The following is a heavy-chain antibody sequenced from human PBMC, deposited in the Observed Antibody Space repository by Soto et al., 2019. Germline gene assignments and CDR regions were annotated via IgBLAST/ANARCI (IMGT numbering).Heavy chain of an antibody. CDR3: AYNRWGPLIY. V-gene: IGHV2-26*01. CDR1: GFSLTTGKMG. D-gene: IGHD1-20*01. J-gene: IGHJ4*02. CDR2: IFSDNER. Sequence: SGPTLVNPTETLTLTCTVSGFSLTTGKMGVSWIRQPPGKALEWLAHIFSDNERSYSTSLQGRLTISKDTSGSQVVLSMTNMDPVDTATYYCAYNRWGPLIYWGQGALVTVSS.